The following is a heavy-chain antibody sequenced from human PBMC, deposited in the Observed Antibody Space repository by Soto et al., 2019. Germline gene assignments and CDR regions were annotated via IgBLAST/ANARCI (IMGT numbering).Heavy chain of an antibody. J-gene: IGHJ6*02. CDR3: ARGYYYGSGSYLDV. V-gene: IGHV3-11*01. CDR1: GFTFSDYY. CDR2: ISSSGSTI. Sequence: GGSLRLSCAASGFTFSDYYMSWIRQAPGKGLEWVSYISSSGSTIYYADSVKGRFTISRGNAKNSLYLQMNSLRAEDTAVYYCARGYYYGSGSYLDVWGQGTTVTVSS. D-gene: IGHD3-10*01.